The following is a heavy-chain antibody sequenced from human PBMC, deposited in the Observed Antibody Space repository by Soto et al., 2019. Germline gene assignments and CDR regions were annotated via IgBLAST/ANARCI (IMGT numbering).Heavy chain of an antibody. CDR1: GGSINNHY. CDR3: ARGPFMITFGGVIVHFDY. Sequence: SETLSLTCTVSGGSINNHYWSWIRQPPGKGLEWIGYIYYSGSTYYNPSLKSRVTISVDTSKNQFSLKLSSVTAADTAVYYCARGPFMITFGGVIVHFDYWGQGTLVTVSS. D-gene: IGHD3-16*02. J-gene: IGHJ4*02. CDR2: IYYSGST. V-gene: IGHV4-59*06.